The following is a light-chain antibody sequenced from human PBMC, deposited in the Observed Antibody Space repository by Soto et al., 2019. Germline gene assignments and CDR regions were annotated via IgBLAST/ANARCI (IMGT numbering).Light chain of an antibody. Sequence: EIVLTQSPGTLSLSPGESATLSCRASQTFSFTYLAWYQQKPGQAPRLLIYDAAIRATGIPDRFSGSGSGTGFTLTISRLEPEDGVVYYCQQYCSSPPYTFGQGTKLEIK. J-gene: IGKJ2*01. CDR1: QTFSFTY. CDR2: DAA. V-gene: IGKV3-20*01. CDR3: QQYCSSPPYT.